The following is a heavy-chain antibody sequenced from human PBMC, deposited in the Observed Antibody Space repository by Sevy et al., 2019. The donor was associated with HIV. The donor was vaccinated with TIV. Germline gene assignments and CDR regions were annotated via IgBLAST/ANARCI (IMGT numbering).Heavy chain of an antibody. Sequence: GGSLRLSCAASGFTFSNAWMSWVRQAPGKGLEWVGRIKSKTDGGTTDYAAPVKGRFTISRDDSKNTRYLQMNSLKTEDTAVYYCTTDRDYGGHLLVGMDVWGQGTTVTVSS. CDR2: IKSKTDGGTT. CDR3: TTDRDYGGHLLVGMDV. CDR1: GFTFSNAW. J-gene: IGHJ6*02. D-gene: IGHD4-17*01. V-gene: IGHV3-15*01.